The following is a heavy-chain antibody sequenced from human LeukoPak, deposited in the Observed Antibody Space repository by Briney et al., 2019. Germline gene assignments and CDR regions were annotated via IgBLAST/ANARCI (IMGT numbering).Heavy chain of an antibody. CDR1: GYSFTSYW. J-gene: IGHJ6*02. CDR3: ARLIDPYYYGMDV. V-gene: IGHV5-51*01. D-gene: IGHD2/OR15-2a*01. Sequence: GESLKISCKGSGYSFTSYWIGWVRQMPGKGLGWVGIIYPGDSDTRYSPSFQGQVTISADKSISTAYLQWSSLKASDTAMYYCARLIDPYYYGMDVWGQGTTVTVSS. CDR2: IYPGDSDT.